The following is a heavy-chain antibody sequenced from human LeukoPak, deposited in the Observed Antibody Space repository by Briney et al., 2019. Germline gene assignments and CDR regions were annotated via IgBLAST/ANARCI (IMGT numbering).Heavy chain of an antibody. CDR3: ARDRPPFENYYVSGSSLDY. CDR2: ISSSSSYT. V-gene: IGHV3-21*01. D-gene: IGHD3-10*01. CDR1: GFTFSSYS. J-gene: IGHJ4*02. Sequence: GGSLRLSCAASGFTFSSYSMNWVRQAPGKALEWVSSISSSSSYTHYADSVKGRFTISRDNAKNSLFLQMKSLRAEDTAVYFCARDRPPFENYYVSGSSLDYWGQGTLVTVSS.